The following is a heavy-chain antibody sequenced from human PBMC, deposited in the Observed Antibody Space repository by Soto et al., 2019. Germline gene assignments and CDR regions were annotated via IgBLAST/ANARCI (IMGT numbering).Heavy chain of an antibody. Sequence: QLQLQESGPGLVKPSETLSLTCTVSGGSISSSSYYWGWIRQPPGKGLEWIGSIYYSGSTYYNPSLKSLVTISVDTSKNQFSLKLSAVTAADTAVYYCARLPADIVVVVAATDAFDIWGQGTMVTVSS. CDR2: IYYSGST. D-gene: IGHD2-15*01. CDR3: ARLPADIVVVVAATDAFDI. J-gene: IGHJ3*02. V-gene: IGHV4-39*01. CDR1: GGSISSSSYY.